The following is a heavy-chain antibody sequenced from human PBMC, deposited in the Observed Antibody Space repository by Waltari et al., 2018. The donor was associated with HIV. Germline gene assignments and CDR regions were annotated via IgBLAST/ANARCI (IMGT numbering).Heavy chain of an antibody. Sequence: EVQLVESGGGLVQPGGSLRLSCAASGFTFSSYWMSWVRQAPGEGREWVANKKQEGSEKNYVDSVKGRFTISRDNAKNSLYLQMNSLRAEDTAVYYCARYVDLDYWGQGTLVTVSS. V-gene: IGHV3-7*01. D-gene: IGHD3-16*01. CDR1: GFTFSSYW. CDR2: KKQEGSEK. CDR3: ARYVDLDY. J-gene: IGHJ4*02.